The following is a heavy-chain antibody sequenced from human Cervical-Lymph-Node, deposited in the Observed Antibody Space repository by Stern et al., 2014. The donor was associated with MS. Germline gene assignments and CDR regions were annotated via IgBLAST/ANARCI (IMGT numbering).Heavy chain of an antibody. Sequence: VQLVESGGGLVKPGGSLRISCAASGFTFSDLYMSWIRQAPGKGLEYVSFISSRGTIIFYADSVKGRFTVSRDNTKNSLFLQMNSLRAEDTAVYYCARHQEYQLVGGNFSYGMDVWGQGTTVTVS. CDR2: ISSRGTII. D-gene: IGHD2-2*01. J-gene: IGHJ6*02. CDR1: GFTFSDLY. CDR3: ARHQEYQLVGGNFSYGMDV. V-gene: IGHV3-11*01.